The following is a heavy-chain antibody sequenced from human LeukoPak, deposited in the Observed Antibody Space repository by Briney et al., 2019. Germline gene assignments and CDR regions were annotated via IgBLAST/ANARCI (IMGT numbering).Heavy chain of an antibody. V-gene: IGHV3-66*01. CDR2: IYSGGST. CDR1: GFTVSSNF. D-gene: IGHD3-22*01. CDR3: ARDNYDSSTPYYFDY. J-gene: IGHJ4*02. Sequence: PGGSLRLSCAVSGFTVSSNFMTWVRQAPGKGLEWVSIIYSGGSTYYADSVKGRFTISRDNAKNSLYLQMNSLRAEDTAVYYCARDNYDSSTPYYFDYWGQGTLVTVSS.